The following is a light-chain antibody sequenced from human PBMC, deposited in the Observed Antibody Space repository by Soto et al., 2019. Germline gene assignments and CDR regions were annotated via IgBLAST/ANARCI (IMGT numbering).Light chain of an antibody. CDR1: STDVGGYNY. CDR3: GSYTSTDTPFV. Sequence: QSALAQPSSVSGSPGQSITISCTGTSTDVGGYNYVSWYQHHPGKGPKLIIYEVNNRPSGVSDRFSGSKSGNKASLTISNLEAEDESDYYCGSYTSTDTPFVFGTGTKVP. V-gene: IGLV2-14*01. CDR2: EVN. J-gene: IGLJ1*01.